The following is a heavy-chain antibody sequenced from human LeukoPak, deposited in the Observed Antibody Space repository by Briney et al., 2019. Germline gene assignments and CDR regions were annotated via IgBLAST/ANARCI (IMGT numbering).Heavy chain of an antibody. Sequence: GGSLRLSCAASGFTFDDYAMHWVRQAPGKGLEWVSGISWNSGSIGYADSVKGRLTISRDNSKNTLYLQMNSLRAEDTAVYYCARDRFGGNSRNYYYGMDVWGQGTTVTVSS. CDR1: GFTFDDYA. CDR3: ARDRFGGNSRNYYYGMDV. D-gene: IGHD4-23*01. J-gene: IGHJ6*02. CDR2: ISWNSGSI. V-gene: IGHV3-9*01.